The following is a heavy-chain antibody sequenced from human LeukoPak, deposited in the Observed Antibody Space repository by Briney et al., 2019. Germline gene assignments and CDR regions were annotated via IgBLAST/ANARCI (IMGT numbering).Heavy chain of an antibody. Sequence: PGGSLRLSCAASGFTFSSYWMHWVRQAPGKGLEWVSAISGSGGSTYYADSVKGRFTISRDNSKNTLYLQMNSLRAEDTAVYYCAKQGARRITAICFDYWGQGTLVTVSS. CDR2: ISGSGGST. J-gene: IGHJ4*02. V-gene: IGHV3-23*01. CDR3: AKQGARRITAICFDY. CDR1: GFTFSSYW. D-gene: IGHD6-6*01.